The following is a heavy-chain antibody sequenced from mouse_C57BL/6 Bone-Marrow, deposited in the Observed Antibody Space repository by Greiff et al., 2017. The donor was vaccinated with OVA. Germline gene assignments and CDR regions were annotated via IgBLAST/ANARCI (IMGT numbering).Heavy chain of an antibody. Sequence: EVQLQESGPGLVKPSQSLSLTCSVTGYSITSCYYWNWIRQFPGNKLEWLGYISYDGSNNYNPSLKNRISITRDTSKTQFFLKLNSVTTEDTATYYCARGNYGSSSAWFAYWGQGTLVTVSA. D-gene: IGHD1-1*01. V-gene: IGHV3-6*01. CDR1: GYSITSCYY. J-gene: IGHJ3*01. CDR2: ISYDGSN. CDR3: ARGNYGSSSAWFAY.